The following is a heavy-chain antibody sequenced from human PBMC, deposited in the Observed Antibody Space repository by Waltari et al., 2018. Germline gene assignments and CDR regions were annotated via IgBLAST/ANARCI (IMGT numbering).Heavy chain of an antibody. J-gene: IGHJ4*02. D-gene: IGHD3-3*01. Sequence: QVQLVQSGAEVKKPGASVKVSCKASGYTFTGCYMHWVRQAHGQGLEWMEWCNPNRGGTNYAQKFHGRVTMTMDTSISPAYMELGRLRSDDTAVYYCARDGGGDFWSGYYHDYWGQGTLVTVSS. CDR1: GYTFTGCY. CDR2: CNPNRGGT. CDR3: ARDGGGDFWSGYYHDY. V-gene: IGHV1-2*02.